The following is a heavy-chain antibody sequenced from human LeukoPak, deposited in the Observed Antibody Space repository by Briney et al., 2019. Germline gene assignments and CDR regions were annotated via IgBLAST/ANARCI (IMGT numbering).Heavy chain of an antibody. Sequence: GGSLRLSCTASGFTVSSNYMTWVRQAPGKGLEWVSAISGSGGSTYYADSVMGRFTISRDNYKNTVYMQMNSLRVGDTALYYCAKGTTTDDVAFDFWGQGTMVTVSS. V-gene: IGHV3-23*01. D-gene: IGHD4-17*01. CDR2: ISGSGGST. CDR3: AKGTTTDDVAFDF. CDR1: GFTVSSNY. J-gene: IGHJ3*01.